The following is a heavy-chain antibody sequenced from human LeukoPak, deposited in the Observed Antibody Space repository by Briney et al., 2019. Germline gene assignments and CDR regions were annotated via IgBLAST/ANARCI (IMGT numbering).Heavy chain of an antibody. V-gene: IGHV1-69*13. CDR2: IIPIFGTA. CDR3: ARALGSYLSFDY. CDR1: GGSFSSYA. Sequence: ASVKVSCKASGGSFSSYAISWVRQAPGQWLEWMGGIIPIFGTANYAQKFQGRVTITADESTSTAYMELSSLRSEDTAVYYCARALGSYLSFDYWGQGTLVTVSS. D-gene: IGHD3-16*02. J-gene: IGHJ4*02.